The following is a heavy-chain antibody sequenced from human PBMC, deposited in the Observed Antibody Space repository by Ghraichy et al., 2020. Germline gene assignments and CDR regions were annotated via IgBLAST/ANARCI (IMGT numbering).Heavy chain of an antibody. CDR3: ARVRYDCSGGSCYSLDY. J-gene: IGHJ4*02. Sequence: ASVKVSCKASGYTFTSYDINWVRQATGQGLEWMGWMNPNSGNTGYAQKFQGRVTITRNTSISTAYMELSSLRSEDTAVYYCARVRYDCSGGSCYSLDYWGQGTLVTVSS. CDR1: GYTFTSYD. CDR2: MNPNSGNT. D-gene: IGHD2-15*01. V-gene: IGHV1-8*01.